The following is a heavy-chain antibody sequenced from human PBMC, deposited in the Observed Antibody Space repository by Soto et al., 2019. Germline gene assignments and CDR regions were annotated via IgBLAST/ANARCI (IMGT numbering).Heavy chain of an antibody. D-gene: IGHD3-16*02. Sequence: VASVKVCCKASGGTFGSYAISWVRQAPGQGLEWMGGIIPIFGTANYAQKFQGRVTITADESTSTAYMELSSLRSEDTAVYYCAYVSYYYFVWEGYRYNAFDIRGQRTTVPVS. V-gene: IGHV1-69*13. CDR3: AYVSYYYFVWEGYRYNAFDI. CDR1: GGTFGSYA. J-gene: IGHJ3*02. CDR2: IIPIFGTA.